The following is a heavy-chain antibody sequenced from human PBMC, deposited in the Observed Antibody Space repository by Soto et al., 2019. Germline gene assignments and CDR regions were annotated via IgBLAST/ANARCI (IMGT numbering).Heavy chain of an antibody. J-gene: IGHJ5*02. CDR3: ASGEILTGYRTQNNWFDP. D-gene: IGHD3-9*01. CDR2: INHSGST. V-gene: IGHV4-34*01. CDR1: GGSFSGYY. Sequence: PSETLSLTCAVYGGSFSGYYWSWIRQPPGKGLEWIGEINHSGSTNYNPSLKSRVTISVDTSKNQFSLKLSSVTAADTAVYYCASGEILTGYRTQNNWFDPWGQGTLVTVSS.